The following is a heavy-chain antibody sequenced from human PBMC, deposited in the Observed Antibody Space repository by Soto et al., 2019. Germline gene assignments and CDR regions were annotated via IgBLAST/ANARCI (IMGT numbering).Heavy chain of an antibody. D-gene: IGHD1-26*01. CDR1: GYTFNRHG. V-gene: IGHV1-18*04. CDR3: ARVRIVGAREIDF. Sequence: QVHLVQSGGEVKKPGASVKVSCKASGYTFNRHGITWVRQAPGQGLEWMGWISGYNGDINYEQKFQGRVTLSSDTLTSKVYLELKSLRFDDSAVYYCARVRIVGAREIDFWGQGTLVTVSS. CDR2: ISGYNGDI. J-gene: IGHJ4*02.